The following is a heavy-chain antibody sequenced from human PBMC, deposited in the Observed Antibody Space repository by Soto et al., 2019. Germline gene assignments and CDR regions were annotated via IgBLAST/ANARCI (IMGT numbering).Heavy chain of an antibody. V-gene: IGHV3-23*01. Sequence: GRSLRLSCAASGFTFSSYAMSWVRQAPGKGLEWVSAISGSGGSTYYADSVKGRFTISRDNSKNTLYLQMNSLRAEDTDVYYWAKEQNTAFLGFLGPLHSWGKAPRVP. J-gene: IGHJ5*02. CDR3: AKEQNTAFLGFLGPLHS. D-gene: IGHD3-3*02. CDR2: ISGSGGST. CDR1: GFTFSSYA.